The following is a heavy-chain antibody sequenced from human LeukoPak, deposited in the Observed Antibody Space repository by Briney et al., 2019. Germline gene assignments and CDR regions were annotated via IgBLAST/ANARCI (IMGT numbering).Heavy chain of an antibody. J-gene: IGHJ4*02. Sequence: SETLSLTCTVSGDSITSSYWTWMRLPPAKGLEWIGYIFYTGYTNYNPSLKSRVTISMDISKNQVSLHLNSVTTADTAVYYCARAPIGSADHWGPGAQVTVSS. CDR2: IFYTGYT. V-gene: IGHV4-59*13. CDR3: ARAPIGSADH. CDR1: GDSITSSY. D-gene: IGHD1-1*01.